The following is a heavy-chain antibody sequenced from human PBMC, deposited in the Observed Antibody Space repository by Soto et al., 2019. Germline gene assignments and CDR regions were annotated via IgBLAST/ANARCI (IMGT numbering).Heavy chain of an antibody. CDR3: ARRHYYGSGSPHNAS. V-gene: IGHV1-69*02. D-gene: IGHD3-10*01. CDR1: GGTFSSYT. Sequence: QVQLVQSGAEVKKPGSSVKVSCKASGGTFSSYTISWVRQAPGQGLEWMGRIIPILGIANYAQKFQGRVTITADKSTSTAYMELSSLRSEDTAVYYCARRHYYGSGSPHNASWGQGTLVTVSS. CDR2: IIPILGIA. J-gene: IGHJ4*02.